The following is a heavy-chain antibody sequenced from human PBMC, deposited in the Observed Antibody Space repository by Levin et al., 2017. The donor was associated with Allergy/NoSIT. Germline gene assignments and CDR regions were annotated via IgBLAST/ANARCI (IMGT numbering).Heavy chain of an antibody. CDR1: GGSISSYY. V-gene: IGHV4-59*01. Sequence: PSQTLSLTCTVSGGSISSYYWSWIRQPPGKGLEWIGYIYYSGSTNYNPSLKSRVTISVDTSKNQFSLKLSSVTAADTAVYYCARGRARGSYFDYWGQGTLVTVSS. D-gene: IGHD1-26*01. CDR2: IYYSGST. CDR3: ARGRARGSYFDY. J-gene: IGHJ4*02.